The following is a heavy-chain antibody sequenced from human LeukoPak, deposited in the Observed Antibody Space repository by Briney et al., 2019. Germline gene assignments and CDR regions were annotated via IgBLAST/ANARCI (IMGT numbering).Heavy chain of an antibody. Sequence: PGGSLRLSCVASGFTFSNYWMTWVRQAPGKGLEWVANIRQDGSGKYYVDSVKGRFTISRDNAENSLYLQMNNLRAEDTAVYHCARVTPYGSGLFDFWGQGTLIAVSS. D-gene: IGHD3-10*01. CDR2: IRQDGSGK. V-gene: IGHV3-7*01. CDR1: GFTFSNYW. J-gene: IGHJ4*02. CDR3: ARVTPYGSGLFDF.